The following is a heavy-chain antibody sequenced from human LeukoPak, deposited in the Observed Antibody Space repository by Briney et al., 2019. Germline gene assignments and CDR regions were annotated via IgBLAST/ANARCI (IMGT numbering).Heavy chain of an antibody. D-gene: IGHD3-9*01. Sequence: GGSLRLSCAASGFTFSSNAMSWVRQAPGKGLEWDSVISGSGGSTYYADSVKGRFTISRDNSKNTLYLQMNSLRAEDTAVYYCVSDILTGYYKGTFDYWGQGTLVTVSS. CDR1: GFTFSSNA. CDR3: VSDILTGYYKGTFDY. J-gene: IGHJ4*02. V-gene: IGHV3-23*01. CDR2: ISGSGGST.